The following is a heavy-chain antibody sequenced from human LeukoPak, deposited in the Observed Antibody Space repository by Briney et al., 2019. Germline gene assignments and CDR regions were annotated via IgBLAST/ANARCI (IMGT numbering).Heavy chain of an antibody. CDR3: ARLSSSWYQDWYFDL. CDR1: GGSISSGSYY. J-gene: IGHJ2*01. D-gene: IGHD6-13*01. Sequence: SETLSHTCTVSGGSISSGSYYWSWIRQPAGKGLEWIGRFYTSGSTYYNPSLKSRVTMSEDTSKKQFSLKLSSVTAADTAVYYCARLSSSWYQDWYFDLWGRGTLVTVSS. CDR2: FYTSGST. V-gene: IGHV4-61*02.